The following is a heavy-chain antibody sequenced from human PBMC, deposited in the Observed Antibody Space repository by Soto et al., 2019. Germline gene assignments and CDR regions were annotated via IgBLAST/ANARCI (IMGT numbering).Heavy chain of an antibody. CDR3: AKAGGSASQTYFDY. Sequence: PGGSLRLSCASSGFTFSSYAMSWVRQAPGKGLEWVSAISGSGGSTHYADSVKGRFTISRENSKNTLYLQMNSLRAEDTAVYYCAKAGGSASQTYFDYWGQGTLVTVSS. CDR1: GFTFSSYA. CDR2: ISGSGGST. J-gene: IGHJ4*02. V-gene: IGHV3-23*01.